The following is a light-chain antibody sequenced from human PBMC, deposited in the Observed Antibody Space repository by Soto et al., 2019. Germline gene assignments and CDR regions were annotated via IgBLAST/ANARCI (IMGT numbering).Light chain of an antibody. CDR3: QQYNYWPPA. Sequence: EIVMTQSPATLSVSPGERATLSCRASQSISSNLAWYQQKPGQAPRLLIYGASTRATGIPVRFSGSGSGTEFTLTISSLQSEDFAVYCCQQYNYWPPAFGPGTKVDIK. CDR1: QSISSN. J-gene: IGKJ3*01. CDR2: GAS. V-gene: IGKV3-15*01.